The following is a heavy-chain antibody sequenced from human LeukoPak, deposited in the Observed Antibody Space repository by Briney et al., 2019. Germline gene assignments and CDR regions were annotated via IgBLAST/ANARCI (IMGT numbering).Heavy chain of an antibody. J-gene: IGHJ4*02. V-gene: IGHV3-23*01. D-gene: IGHD5-24*01. CDR1: GFTFSHFA. Sequence: GGSLRPSCTASGFTFSHFAMTWVRQAPGTGLEWVSAISGSGGSTYYADSVRGRFTISRDNAKNTLFLQMTTLTVEDTAIYYCAPIPDTDMPTVPSWGQGAPVTVSS. CDR2: ISGSGGST. CDR3: APIPDTDMPTVPS.